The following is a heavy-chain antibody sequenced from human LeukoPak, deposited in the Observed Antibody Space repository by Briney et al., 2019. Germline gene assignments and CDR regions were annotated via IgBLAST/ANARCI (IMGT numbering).Heavy chain of an antibody. Sequence: SETLSLTCAVYGGSFSGYYWSWIRQPPGKGLEWIGEINHSGSTNYNPSLKSRVTISVDTSKNQFSLKLSSVTAADTAVYYCARQARHCSGGSCYGEFDYWGQGTLVTVSS. CDR2: INHSGST. CDR1: GGSFSGYY. J-gene: IGHJ4*02. D-gene: IGHD2-15*01. CDR3: ARQARHCSGGSCYGEFDY. V-gene: IGHV4-34*01.